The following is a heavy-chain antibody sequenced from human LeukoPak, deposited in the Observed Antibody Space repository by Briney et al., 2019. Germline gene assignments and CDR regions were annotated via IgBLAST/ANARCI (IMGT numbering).Heavy chain of an antibody. D-gene: IGHD3-10*01. J-gene: IGHJ5*02. CDR2: IYHSGST. CDR1: GYSISSGYY. Sequence: SETLSLTCTVSGYSISSGYYWGWIRQPPGKGLEWIGSIYHSGSTYYNPSLKSRVTISVDTSKNQFSLKLSSVTAADTAVYYCARNTHYYGSGSYGVDWFDPWGQGTLVTVSS. V-gene: IGHV4-38-2*02. CDR3: ARNTHYYGSGSYGVDWFDP.